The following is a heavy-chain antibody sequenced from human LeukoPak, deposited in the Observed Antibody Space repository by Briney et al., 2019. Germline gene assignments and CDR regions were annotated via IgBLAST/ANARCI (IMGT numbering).Heavy chain of an antibody. CDR2: INTNTGNP. CDR3: AREVDTAMVTDDAFDI. D-gene: IGHD5-18*01. CDR1: GYTFTSYA. Sequence: ASVKVSCKASGYTFTSYAMNWVRQAPGQGLEWMGWINTNTGNPTYAQGFAGRFVFSLDTSVSTAYLQISSLKAEDTAVYYCAREVDTAMVTDDAFDIWGQGTMVTVSS. V-gene: IGHV7-4-1*02. J-gene: IGHJ3*02.